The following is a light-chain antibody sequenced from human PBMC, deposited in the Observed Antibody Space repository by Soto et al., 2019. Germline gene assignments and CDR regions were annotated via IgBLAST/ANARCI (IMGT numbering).Light chain of an antibody. Sequence: QSAVTQPASVSGSPGQSITISCTGTSSDVGSYNLVSWYQQHPGKAPELMIYEVSERPSGVSNRFSGSKSGNTASLTISGLQAEDEADYYCCSYAGSSPYVFGTGTKVTVL. CDR1: SSDVGSYNL. CDR3: CSYAGSSPYV. J-gene: IGLJ1*01. V-gene: IGLV2-23*02. CDR2: EVS.